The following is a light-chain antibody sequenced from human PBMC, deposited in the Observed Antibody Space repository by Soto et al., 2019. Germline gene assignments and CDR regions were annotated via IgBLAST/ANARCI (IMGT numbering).Light chain of an antibody. Sequence: DIQMTQSPSTLSASVGDRVTITCRASQSISSWLAWYQQKPGKAPKLLIYDASSLESGVPSRFSGSGSGTEFTLTISSLQTDEFATYNCQQYNSYRTFGQGTKVEIK. CDR3: QQYNSYRT. J-gene: IGKJ1*01. CDR2: DAS. CDR1: QSISSW. V-gene: IGKV1-5*01.